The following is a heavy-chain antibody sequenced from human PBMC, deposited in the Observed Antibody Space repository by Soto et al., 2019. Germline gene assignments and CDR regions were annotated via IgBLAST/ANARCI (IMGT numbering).Heavy chain of an antibody. CDR1: GGSISSSSYY. D-gene: IGHD1-1*01. CDR3: ARQRDDPIRYDY. J-gene: IGHJ4*02. Sequence: QLQLQESGPGLVKPSETLSLTCTVSGGSISSSSYYWGWIRQPPGKGLEWIGSIYYSGSTYYNPSLKSRVTISVDTSKNQFSLKLSSVTAADTAVYYCARQRDDPIRYDYWGQGTLVTVSS. CDR2: IYYSGST. V-gene: IGHV4-39*01.